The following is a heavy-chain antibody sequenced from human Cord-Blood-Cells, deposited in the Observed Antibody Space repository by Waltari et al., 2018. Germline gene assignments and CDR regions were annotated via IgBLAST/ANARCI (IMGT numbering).Heavy chain of an antibody. V-gene: IGHV1-69*12. D-gene: IGHD3-10*01. J-gene: IGHJ6*02. CDR1: GGTFSSYA. Sequence: QVQLVQSGAEVKKPGSSVKVSCKASGGTFSSYAISWVRQAPGQGLEWMGVIIPIFGTANYAQKFQGRVTITADESTSTAYMELSSLRSEDTAVYYCARAFSGRNSNYYYYGMDVWGQGTTVTVSS. CDR2: IIPIFGTA. CDR3: ARAFSGRNSNYYYYGMDV.